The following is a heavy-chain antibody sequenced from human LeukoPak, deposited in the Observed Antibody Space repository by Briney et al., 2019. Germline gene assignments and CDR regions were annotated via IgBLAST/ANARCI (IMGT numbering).Heavy chain of an antibody. CDR2: ISPNNGNT. Sequence: ASVKVSCKASGYTFPTYGISWVRQAPGQGLEWMGRISPNNGNTNYAQKFQGRLTMTTDTSTSTAYMELRSLRSGDTAVYYCARSGFPGRLYNWFDSWGQGTLVTVSS. CDR1: GYTFPTYG. V-gene: IGHV1-18*01. D-gene: IGHD2-15*01. CDR3: ARSGFPGRLYNWFDS. J-gene: IGHJ5*01.